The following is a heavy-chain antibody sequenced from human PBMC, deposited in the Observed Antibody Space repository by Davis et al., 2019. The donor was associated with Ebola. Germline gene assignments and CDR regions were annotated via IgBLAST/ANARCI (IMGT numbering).Heavy chain of an antibody. J-gene: IGHJ4*02. CDR3: ARESAAGTGALY. CDR1: GGTFSSYA. Sequence: SVKVSCKASGGTFSSYAISWVRQAPGQGLEWMGGIIPIFGTANYAQKFQGRVTITADKSTSTAYMELSSLRSEDTAVYYCARESAAGTGALYWGQGTLVTVSS. D-gene: IGHD6-13*01. CDR2: IIPIFGTA. V-gene: IGHV1-69*06.